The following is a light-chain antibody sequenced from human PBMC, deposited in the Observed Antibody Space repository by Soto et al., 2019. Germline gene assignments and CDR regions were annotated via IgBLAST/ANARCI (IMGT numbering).Light chain of an antibody. CDR1: QSVSSN. Sequence: TQSPGTLSLPPGERATLSCRASQSVSSNNLAWYQQKPGKAPKLLIYDVSSLESGVPSRFSGSGSGTEFILNISSLQPDDFATYYCQQYDSYSEAFGQGTKVDI. CDR3: QQYDSYSEA. J-gene: IGKJ1*01. CDR2: DVS. V-gene: IGKV1-5*01.